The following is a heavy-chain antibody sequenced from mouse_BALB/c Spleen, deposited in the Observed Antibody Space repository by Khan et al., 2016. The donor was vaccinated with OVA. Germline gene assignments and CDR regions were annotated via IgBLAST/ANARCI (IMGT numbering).Heavy chain of an antibody. V-gene: IGHV9-3-1*01. J-gene: IGHJ4*01. D-gene: IGHD1-1*01. Sequence: QVQLKESGPELKKPGETVKISCKASGYTFTNYGMNWVKQAPGKGLKWMGWINTYTGEPTYADDFKGRFAFSLETSASTAYLQINNLKNEDTATYFCARPPYVSYVMVYWGQGTSVTVSS. CDR2: INTYTGEP. CDR3: ARPPYVSYVMVY. CDR1: GYTFTNYG.